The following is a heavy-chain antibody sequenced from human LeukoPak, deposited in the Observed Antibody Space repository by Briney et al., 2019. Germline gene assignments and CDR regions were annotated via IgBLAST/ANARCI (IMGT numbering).Heavy chain of an antibody. J-gene: IGHJ4*02. Sequence: GGSLRLSCAASGFTFSSYWMSWVRQAPGKGLEWVANIKQDGSEIYYVDSVKGRFTISRDNAKSSLSLQMNSLTAEDTAVYYCARDKRVGATILDYWGQGTLVTVSS. V-gene: IGHV3-7*01. D-gene: IGHD1-26*01. CDR3: ARDKRVGATILDY. CDR2: IKQDGSEI. CDR1: GFTFSSYW.